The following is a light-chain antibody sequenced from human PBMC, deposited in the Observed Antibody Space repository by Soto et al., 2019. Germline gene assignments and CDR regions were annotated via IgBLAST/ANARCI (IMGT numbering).Light chain of an antibody. CDR2: DAS. CDR3: QQFNSYPRT. Sequence: AIQLTQSPSSLSASVGDRVTITCRASQGISSALAWYQQKPGQAPKLLIYDASSLESGVPSRFSGSGSVTDFTLTISSLQPEAFATYYCQQFNSYPRTFGPGTKVDIK. CDR1: QGISSA. V-gene: IGKV1-13*02. J-gene: IGKJ3*01.